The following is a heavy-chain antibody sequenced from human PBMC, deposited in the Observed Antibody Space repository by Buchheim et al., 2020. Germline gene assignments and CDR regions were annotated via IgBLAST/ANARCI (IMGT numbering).Heavy chain of an antibody. D-gene: IGHD3-3*01. V-gene: IGHV3-48*03. J-gene: IGHJ6*03. CDR1: GFTFSSFE. CDR3: ARDPFIGVVTPHYYYMDV. CDR2: ISNSGSII. Sequence: EVHLVESGGALVQPGGSLRLSCAASGFTFSSFEMNWVRQAPGKGLEWVSYISNSGSIIYYADSAKGRFTISRDNAKKSLYLQMNSLRAEDTAVYYCARDPFIGVVTPHYYYMDVWGKGTT.